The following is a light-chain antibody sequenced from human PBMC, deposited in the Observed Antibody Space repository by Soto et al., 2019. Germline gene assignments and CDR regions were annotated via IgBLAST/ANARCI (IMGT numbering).Light chain of an antibody. CDR1: SSDVGGYNY. CDR2: EVS. V-gene: IGLV2-8*01. Sequence: QSALTQPPSASGSPGQSVNISCTGTSSDVGGYNYVSWYQQHPGKAPKLMIYEVSKRPSGVPDRFSGSKSGNTASLTVSGLQAEDEADYYFSSYAGSNNVVFGGGTKLTVL. J-gene: IGLJ2*01. CDR3: SSYAGSNNVV.